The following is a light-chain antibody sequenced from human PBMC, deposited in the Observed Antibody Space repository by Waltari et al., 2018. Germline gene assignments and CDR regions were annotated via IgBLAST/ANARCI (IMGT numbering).Light chain of an antibody. CDR2: EVT. CDR3: SSYAHNNHFV. Sequence: QSVLTQPPSATGSPGQSVTISCTGTNSDVGAYNYVSWYQQHPGKVPKLLIYEVTKRPSGVPDRFSGSKSGNTASLTVSGPQADDEADYYCSSYAHNNHFVFGTGTKVTVL. CDR1: NSDVGAYNY. V-gene: IGLV2-8*01. J-gene: IGLJ1*01.